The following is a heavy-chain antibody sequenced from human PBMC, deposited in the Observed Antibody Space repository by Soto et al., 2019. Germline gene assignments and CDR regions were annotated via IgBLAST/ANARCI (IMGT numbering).Heavy chain of an antibody. D-gene: IGHD6-19*01. CDR3: ARDRDPLYSSDRYVGAY. J-gene: IGHJ4*02. CDR2: INPNSGGT. V-gene: IGHV1-2*02. Sequence: QVQLVQSGAEVKKPGASVKVSCKASEYTFTAYYMHWVRQAPGEGLEWMGWINPNSGGTNYAQKFQGRVTMTRDTSISTAYMELSRLRSDDTAMYYCARDRDPLYSSDRYVGAYWGQGTLVTVSS. CDR1: EYTFTAYY.